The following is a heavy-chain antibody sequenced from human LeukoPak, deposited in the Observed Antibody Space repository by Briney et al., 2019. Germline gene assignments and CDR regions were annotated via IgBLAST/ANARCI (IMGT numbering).Heavy chain of an antibody. CDR1: GFTFDDYA. J-gene: IGHJ4*02. D-gene: IGHD3-22*01. V-gene: IGHV3-9*01. CDR3: AKGQYYYDSSGYYYRSYFDY. CDR2: ISCNSGSI. Sequence: GRSLRLPRAASGFTFDDYAMHWFRQAPGKGREGVSGISCNSGSIGYEDSLKGRFTISRDNAKNSLYLQMNSLRAEDTALYYCAKGQYYYDSSGYYYRSYFDYWGQGTLVTVSS.